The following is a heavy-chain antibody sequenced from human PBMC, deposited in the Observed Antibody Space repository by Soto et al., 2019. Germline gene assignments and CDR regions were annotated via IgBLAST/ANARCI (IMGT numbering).Heavy chain of an antibody. D-gene: IGHD3-3*01. J-gene: IGHJ4*02. CDR3: ARTNPGGSGYIYYLDY. Sequence: SETLSLTCTVSGGSISSGDYYWSWIRQPPGKGLEWIGYIYYSGSTYYNPSLKSRVTISVDTSKNQFSLKLSSVTAADTAVYYCARTNPGGSGYIYYLDYWGQGTLVTVSS. V-gene: IGHV4-30-4*01. CDR2: IYYSGST. CDR1: GGSISSGDYY.